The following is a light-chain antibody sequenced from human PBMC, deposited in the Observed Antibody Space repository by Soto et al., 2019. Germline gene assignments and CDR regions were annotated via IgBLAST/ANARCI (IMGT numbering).Light chain of an antibody. CDR2: GAS. Sequence: IVLTQSPCTLSLYMGERATLSCRVSQSVSSSDLAWYQHKPGQAPRLLIYGASSRATGIPDRFSGSGSGTEFTLTISGLEPEDFAVYYCQQYGSLRTFGQGTKV. CDR3: QQYGSLRT. J-gene: IGKJ1*01. V-gene: IGKV3-20*01. CDR1: QSVSSSD.